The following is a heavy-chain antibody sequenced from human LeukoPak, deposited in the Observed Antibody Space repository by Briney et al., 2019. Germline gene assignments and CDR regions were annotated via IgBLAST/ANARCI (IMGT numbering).Heavy chain of an antibody. CDR1: GGSISSYY. V-gene: IGHV4-59*08. J-gene: IGHJ4*02. Sequence: SETLSLTCTVSGGSISSYYWSWIRQPPGKGLEWIGYIYFSGSTNYNPSLKSRVTISVDTSKNQFSLQLNSVTAADTAVYYCARHPITGAFDYWGQGTLVTVSS. D-gene: IGHD1-20*01. CDR3: ARHPITGAFDY. CDR2: IYFSGST.